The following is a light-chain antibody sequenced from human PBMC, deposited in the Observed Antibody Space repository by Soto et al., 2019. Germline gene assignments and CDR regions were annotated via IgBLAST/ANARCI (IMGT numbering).Light chain of an antibody. CDR2: DAS. CDR3: QQYRDSRT. CDR1: PSISNS. J-gene: IGKJ1*01. Sequence: ESVLTQSPATLSLSTGERATLSCRASPSISNSLAWYQHKPGQAPRLLIYDASNRATGVPTRFSGSGSGTDFSLTISRLEPEDFAVYYCQQYRDSRTFGQGTEVDIK. V-gene: IGKV3-11*01.